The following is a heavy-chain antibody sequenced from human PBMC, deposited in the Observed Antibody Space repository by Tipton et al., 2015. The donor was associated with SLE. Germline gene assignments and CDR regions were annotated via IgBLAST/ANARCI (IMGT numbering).Heavy chain of an antibody. Sequence: TLSLTCTVSNGSISSSPYYWGWIRQSPGKGLAWVGSIYYSGTTYYNPSLKSRVTISVDTSRNQSSLNLTSVTAADTAVYYCARGPYYYMDVWGKGTTVTVSS. CDR3: ARGPYYYMDV. J-gene: IGHJ6*03. V-gene: IGHV4-39*07. CDR2: IYYSGTT. CDR1: NGSISSSPYY.